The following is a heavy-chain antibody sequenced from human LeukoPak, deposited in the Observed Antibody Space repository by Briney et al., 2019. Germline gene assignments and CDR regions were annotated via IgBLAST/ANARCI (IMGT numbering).Heavy chain of an antibody. CDR1: GGSISSYY. D-gene: IGHD6-13*01. CDR2: IYTSGST. J-gene: IGHJ6*02. CDR3: ARQIIAAGKNYYGMDV. Sequence: SETLSLTCTVSGGSISSYYWTWIRQPAGKGLEWIGRIYTSGSTNYNPSLKSRVTMSVDTSNNQFSLNLSSVTAADTAVYYCARQIIAAGKNYYGMDVWGQGTAVTVSS. V-gene: IGHV4-4*07.